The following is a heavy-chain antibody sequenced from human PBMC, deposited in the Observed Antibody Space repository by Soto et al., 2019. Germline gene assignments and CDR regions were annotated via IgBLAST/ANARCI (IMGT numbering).Heavy chain of an antibody. CDR3: AKDVFGGVIGWFDP. D-gene: IGHD3-16*01. J-gene: IGHJ5*02. CDR1: GFTFDDYA. V-gene: IGHV3-9*01. Sequence: ESGGGLVQPGRSLRLSCAASGFTFDDYAMHWVRQAPGKGLEWVSGISWNSGSIGYADSVKGRFTISRDNAKNSLYLQMNSLRAEDTALYYCAKDVFGGVIGWFDPWGQGTLVTVSS. CDR2: ISWNSGSI.